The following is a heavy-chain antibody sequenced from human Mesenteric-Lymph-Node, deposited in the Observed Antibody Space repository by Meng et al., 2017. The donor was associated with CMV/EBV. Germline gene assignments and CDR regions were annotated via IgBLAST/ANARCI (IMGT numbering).Heavy chain of an antibody. CDR3: AHRTIVVVPAADNWFDP. V-gene: IGHV2-5*01. J-gene: IGHJ5*02. D-gene: IGHD2-2*01. CDR2: IYWNDDK. CDR1: GFSLSTSGVG. Sequence: SGPTLVKPTQTLTLTCTFSGFSLSTSGVGVGWIRQPPGKALEWLALIYWNDDKRYRPSLKSRLTITKDTSKNQVVLTMTNMDPVDTATYYCAHRTIVVVPAADNWFDPWGQGTLVTVSS.